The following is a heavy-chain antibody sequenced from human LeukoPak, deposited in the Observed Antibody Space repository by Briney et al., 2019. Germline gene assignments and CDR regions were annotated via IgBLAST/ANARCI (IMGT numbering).Heavy chain of an antibody. Sequence: GGSLRLSCVVSGFTLSSRWMMWVRQAPGEGLEWMTNINRDGSEKNYVDSVKGRFTITRDNAENSLYLQMNSLRAEDTALYYCAKSTGSSIAARLASGFDYWGQGTLVTVSS. V-gene: IGHV3-7*03. CDR3: AKSTGSSIAARLASGFDY. CDR2: INRDGSEK. CDR1: GFTLSSRW. J-gene: IGHJ4*02. D-gene: IGHD6-6*01.